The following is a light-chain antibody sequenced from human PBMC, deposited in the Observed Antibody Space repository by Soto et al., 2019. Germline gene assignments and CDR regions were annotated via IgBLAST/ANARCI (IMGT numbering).Light chain of an antibody. J-gene: IGKJ2*01. CDR1: QTISTH. CDR3: QQSLTIPYT. V-gene: IGKV1-39*01. Sequence: DIQMTQSPSSLSASVRDRVTITCRASQTISTHLNWYQQKPGKAPKLLIYAASTLQSGVPSRFSGSGSGTDFTLTINSLQPEDFATYCCQQSLTIPYTFVQGMKREIK. CDR2: AAS.